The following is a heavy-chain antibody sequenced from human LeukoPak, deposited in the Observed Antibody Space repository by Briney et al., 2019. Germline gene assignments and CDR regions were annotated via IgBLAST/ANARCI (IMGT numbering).Heavy chain of an antibody. CDR1: GFTFSSYA. CDR2: ISGSGGST. CDR3: AKDRLPCSGGSCYLHYFDY. D-gene: IGHD2-15*01. J-gene: IGHJ4*02. Sequence: PGGSLRLSCAASGFTFSSYAMSWVRQAPGKGLEWVSAISGSGGSTYYADSVKGRFTISRDNSKNTLYLQMNSLRAEDTAVYYCAKDRLPCSGGSCYLHYFDYWGQGTLVTVSS. V-gene: IGHV3-23*01.